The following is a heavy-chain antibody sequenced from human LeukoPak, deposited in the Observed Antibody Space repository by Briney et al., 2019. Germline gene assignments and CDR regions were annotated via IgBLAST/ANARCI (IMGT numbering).Heavy chain of an antibody. D-gene: IGHD6-13*01. CDR2: ISGSGSGGST. CDR3: ARDLYSSSWYQFRFDP. J-gene: IGHJ5*02. Sequence: GGSLRLSCAASGFTFSSSAMSWVRQAPGKGLEWVSSISGSGSGGSTYYADSVKGRFTISRDNSKNTLYLQMNSLRAEDTAVYYCARDLYSSSWYQFRFDPWGQGTLVTVSS. CDR1: GFTFSSSA. V-gene: IGHV3-23*01.